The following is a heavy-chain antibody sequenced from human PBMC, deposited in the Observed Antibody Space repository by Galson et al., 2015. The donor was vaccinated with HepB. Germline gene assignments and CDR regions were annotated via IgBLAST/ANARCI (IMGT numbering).Heavy chain of an antibody. V-gene: IGHV3-30*01. CDR1: GFSFSSYV. CDR2: ISSDRSNK. Sequence: SLRLSCAASGFSFSSYVVHWVRQAPGKGLEWVAVISSDRSNKYYADSVEGRFTISRDNSKNTLYLQMNSLRAEDSAVYYCVREPSAGDWLSRFDYWGQGTLVTVSS. J-gene: IGHJ4*02. CDR3: VREPSAGDWLSRFDY. D-gene: IGHD3/OR15-3a*01.